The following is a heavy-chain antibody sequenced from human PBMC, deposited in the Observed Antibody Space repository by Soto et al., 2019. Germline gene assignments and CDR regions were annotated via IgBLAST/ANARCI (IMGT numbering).Heavy chain of an antibody. CDR2: ISAYNGNT. V-gene: IGHV1-18*01. J-gene: IGHJ5*02. D-gene: IGHD3-10*01. CDR3: ARERVTLVRGPQNWFDP. CDR1: GYRFASYA. Sequence: QVHLVQSGGEVKKTGASVTVSCKASGYRFASYAIGWVRQAPGQGLEWVGWISAYNGNTRYAQKLQGRVTMTTDTYTSTAYMELRSLKSDDTAVYYCARERVTLVRGPQNWFDPWGQGTLVTVSS.